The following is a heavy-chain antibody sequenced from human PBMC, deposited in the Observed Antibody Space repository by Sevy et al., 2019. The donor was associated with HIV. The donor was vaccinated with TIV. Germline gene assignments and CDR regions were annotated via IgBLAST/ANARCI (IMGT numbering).Heavy chain of an antibody. CDR2: ISYDGSHK. CDR3: AKDAGYSIHWYPGY. Sequence: GGSLRLSCAASELTFSTYGMHWVRQAPGKGLEWVAVISYDGSHKYYADSVKGRFTISRDNSKNTLYLQMNSLRLEDTAVYYCAKDAGYSIHWYPGYWGHGTLVTVSS. D-gene: IGHD6-19*01. J-gene: IGHJ4*01. CDR1: ELTFSTYG. V-gene: IGHV3-30*18.